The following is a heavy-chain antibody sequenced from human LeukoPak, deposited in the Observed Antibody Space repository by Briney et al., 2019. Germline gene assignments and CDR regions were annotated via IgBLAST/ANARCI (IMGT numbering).Heavy chain of an antibody. CDR3: AREGRWVGWFDL. CDR1: GFGFGNYA. D-gene: IGHD1-26*01. Sequence: GGSLRLSCSASGFGFGNYAMSWVRQAPGKGLQWVAVISSRDNSIHYAESVKGRFTVSRDNSRNTLYLQMDSLRADDTATYYCAREGRWVGWFDLWGQGTLLAVSS. J-gene: IGHJ5*02. CDR2: ISSRDNSI. V-gene: IGHV3-23*01.